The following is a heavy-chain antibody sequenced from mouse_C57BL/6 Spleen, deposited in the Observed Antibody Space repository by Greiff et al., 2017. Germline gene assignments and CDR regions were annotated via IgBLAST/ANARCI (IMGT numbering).Heavy chain of an antibody. J-gene: IGHJ1*03. Sequence: QVQLQQSGAELVKPGASVKISCKASGYAFSSYWMNWVKQRPGKGLEWIGQIYPGDGDTNYNGKFKGKATLTADKSSSTAYMQLSSLTSEDSAVYFCARREYYGSSSYWYFDVWGTGTTVTVSS. CDR3: ARREYYGSSSYWYFDV. CDR2: IYPGDGDT. V-gene: IGHV1-80*01. CDR1: GYAFSSYW. D-gene: IGHD1-1*01.